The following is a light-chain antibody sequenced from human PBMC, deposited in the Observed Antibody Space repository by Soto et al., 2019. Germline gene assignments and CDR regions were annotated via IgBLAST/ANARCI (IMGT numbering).Light chain of an antibody. CDR2: GAS. CDR1: QSVSSN. V-gene: IGKV3-15*01. Sequence: EIVMTQSPATLSVSPGERATLSCRASQSVSSNLAWYQQKPGQAPRLLIYGASTRATGIPARFSGSGSGTEFTLTISSLQSADFAVYYCQQYNNWPRGTFGQGKRLEIK. CDR3: QQYNNWPRGT. J-gene: IGKJ5*01.